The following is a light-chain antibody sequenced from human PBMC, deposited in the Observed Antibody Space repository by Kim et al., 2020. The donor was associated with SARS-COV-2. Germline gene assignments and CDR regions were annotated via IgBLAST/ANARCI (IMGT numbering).Light chain of an antibody. CDR3: QQYNSYWT. CDR2: KAS. Sequence: ASVGDRVTITCRASQSISSWLAWYQQKSGKAPKLLIYKASNLESGVPSRFSGSGSGTEFSLTISSLQPDDFATYYCQQYNSYWTFGQGTKVDIK. V-gene: IGKV1-5*03. CDR1: QSISSW. J-gene: IGKJ1*01.